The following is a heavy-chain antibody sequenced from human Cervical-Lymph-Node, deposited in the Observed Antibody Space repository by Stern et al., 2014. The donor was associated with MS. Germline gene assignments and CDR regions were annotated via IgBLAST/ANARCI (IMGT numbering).Heavy chain of an antibody. CDR3: AREEASIGTTYFDS. J-gene: IGHJ4*02. CDR2: IRSSSRTI. V-gene: IGHV3-48*01. CDR1: GFSFISYN. Sequence: EVQLVESGGSLVQPGGSLRLSCVGSGFSFISYNMGWVRQAPGKGLEWIASIRSSSRTIFYADSLKGRFIISRDNAKNSLYLQMNSLTVEDTAVYYCAREEASIGTTYFDSWGQGTLVTVSS. D-gene: IGHD1-14*01.